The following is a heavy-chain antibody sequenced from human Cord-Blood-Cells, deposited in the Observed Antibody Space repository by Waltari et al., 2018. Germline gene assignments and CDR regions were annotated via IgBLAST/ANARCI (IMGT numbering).Heavy chain of an antibody. V-gene: IGHV3-53*01. D-gene: IGHD6-13*01. CDR3: ARDIAAADPVDDY. J-gene: IGHJ4*02. CDR1: GFTVGSNY. CDR2: IYSGGST. Sequence: EVQVVESGGGLIQPGGSLRFSCAASGFTVGSNYMSWVSQAPGKGLEWVSVIYSGGSTYYADSVKGRFTISRDNSKNTLYLQMNSLRAEDTAVYYCARDIAAADPVDDYWGQGTLVTVSS.